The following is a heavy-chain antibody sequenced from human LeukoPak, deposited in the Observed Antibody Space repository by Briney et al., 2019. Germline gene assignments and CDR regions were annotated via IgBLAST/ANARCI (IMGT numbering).Heavy chain of an antibody. CDR1: SGSISTSNYY. J-gene: IGHJ6*03. CDR3: ASSSSWLGYYYYYMDV. V-gene: IGHV4-61*05. Sequence: SETLSLTCTVSSGSISTSNYYWGWVRQPPGKGLEWIGYIYHSGSTNYNPSLKSRVTISVDTSKNQFSLKLSSVTAADTAVYYCASSSSWLGYYYYYMDVWGKGTTVTVSS. D-gene: IGHD6-13*01. CDR2: IYHSGST.